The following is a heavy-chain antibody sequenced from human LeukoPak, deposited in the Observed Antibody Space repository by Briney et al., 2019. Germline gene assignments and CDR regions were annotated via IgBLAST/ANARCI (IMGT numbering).Heavy chain of an antibody. J-gene: IGHJ6*02. Sequence: GGPLRLSCAASGFTFSSYWMSWVRQAPGKGLEWVANIKQDGSEKYYVDSVKGRFTISRDNAKNSLYLQMNSLRAEDTAVYYCARGRGQWLSHPAYGMDVWGQGTTVTVSS. D-gene: IGHD6-19*01. CDR2: IKQDGSEK. CDR1: GFTFSSYW. CDR3: ARGRGQWLSHPAYGMDV. V-gene: IGHV3-7*01.